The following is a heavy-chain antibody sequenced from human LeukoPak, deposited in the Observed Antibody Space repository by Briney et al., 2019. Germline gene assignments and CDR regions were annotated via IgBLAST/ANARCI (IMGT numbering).Heavy chain of an antibody. CDR3: ARVYYDSSGYYLPYYYYYMDV. Sequence: GSLRLSCAAPGFTFSSYAMSWVRQAPGKGLEWIGYIYYSGSTNYNPSLKSRVTISVDTSKNQFSLKLSSVTAADTAVYYCARVYYDSSGYYLPYYYYYMDVWGKGTTVTISS. CDR2: IYYSGST. V-gene: IGHV4-59*01. J-gene: IGHJ6*03. D-gene: IGHD3-22*01. CDR1: GFTFSSYA.